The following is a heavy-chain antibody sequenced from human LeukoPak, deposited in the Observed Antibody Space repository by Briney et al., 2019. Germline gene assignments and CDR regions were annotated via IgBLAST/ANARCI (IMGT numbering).Heavy chain of an antibody. V-gene: IGHV3-33*01. CDR2: IWDDGNNK. CDR3: ARDNGEWRLNWFDH. J-gene: IGHJ5*02. CDR1: GFTVTSYG. D-gene: IGHD2-8*01. Sequence: GGSLRLSCAASGFTVTSYGMHWVRQAPGKGLDWVAFIWDDGNNKYYADSVKGRFTISRDNSKNTLYLQMNSLRAEDTAVYYCARDNGEWRLNWFDHWGQGTLVTVSS.